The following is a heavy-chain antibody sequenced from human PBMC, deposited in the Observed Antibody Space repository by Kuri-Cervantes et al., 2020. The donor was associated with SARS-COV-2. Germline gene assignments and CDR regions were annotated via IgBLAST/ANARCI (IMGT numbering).Heavy chain of an antibody. CDR3: AKDSLLEVKFDY. V-gene: IGHV3-30*02. CDR1: GFTFSSYG. Sequence: GESLKISCAASGFTFSSYGMHWVRQAPGKGLEWVAFIRYDGSNKYYADSVKGRFTISRDNSKNTLYLQMNSQRAEDTAVYYCAKDSLLEVKFDYWGQGTLVTVSS. CDR2: IRYDGSNK. D-gene: IGHD1-1*01. J-gene: IGHJ4*02.